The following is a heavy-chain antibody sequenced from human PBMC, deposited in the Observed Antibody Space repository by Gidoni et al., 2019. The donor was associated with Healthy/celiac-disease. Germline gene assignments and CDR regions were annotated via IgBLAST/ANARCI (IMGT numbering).Heavy chain of an antibody. CDR2: ISSSGSTI. CDR1: GFTFSSYE. V-gene: IGHV3-48*03. D-gene: IGHD3-22*01. Sequence: EVQLVESGGGLVQPGGSLRLSCAASGFTFSSYEMNWVRQAPGKGLEWVSYISSSGSTIYYADSVKGRFTISRDNAKNSLYLQMNSLRAEDTAVYYCARAYYYDSSGYNKSDYWGQGTLVTVSS. CDR3: ARAYYYDSSGYNKSDY. J-gene: IGHJ4*02.